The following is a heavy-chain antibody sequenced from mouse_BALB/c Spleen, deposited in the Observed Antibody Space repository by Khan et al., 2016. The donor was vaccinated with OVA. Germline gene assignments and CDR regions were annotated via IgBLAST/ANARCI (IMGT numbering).Heavy chain of an antibody. CDR2: INPYNGGT. D-gene: IGHD4-1*01. J-gene: IGHJ2*01. V-gene: IGHV1S136*01. CDR1: GYIFTNYV. Sequence: VQLQQSRPELVKPGASVKMSCKASGYIFTNYVLHWVKQKPGQGLEWIGYINPYNGGTKYNEKFKGKATLASDKSSITAYMELSSLTSEDSAVYYCARGNWQSYYFDYWGQGTTLSLSS. CDR3: ARGNWQSYYFDY.